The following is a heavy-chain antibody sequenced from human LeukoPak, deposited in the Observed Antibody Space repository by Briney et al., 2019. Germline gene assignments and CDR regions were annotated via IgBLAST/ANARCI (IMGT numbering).Heavy chain of an antibody. CDR2: ISAYNGNT. V-gene: IGHV1-18*01. CDR1: GYTFTSYG. D-gene: IGHD6-13*01. J-gene: IGHJ4*02. Sequence: GASVKVSCKASGYTFTSYGISWVRQAPGQGLEWMGWISAYNGNTNYAQKLQGRVTMTTDTSTSTAYMELRSLRSDDTAVYYCARLWSSSWLRGYFDYWGQGTLVTVSS. CDR3: ARLWSSSWLRGYFDY.